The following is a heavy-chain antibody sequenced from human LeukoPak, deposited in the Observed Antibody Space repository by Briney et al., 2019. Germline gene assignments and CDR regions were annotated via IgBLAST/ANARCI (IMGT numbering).Heavy chain of an antibody. CDR2: IYDSGST. D-gene: IGHD4-17*01. CDR3: ARRRAGDYSFFDY. Sequence: KPSETLSLTCTVSGGSIRSSFYYWGWIRQPPGKGLEWIGSIYDSGSTYYNPSLKSRVTISVDTSKNQFSLKVNSVTAADTAVYYCARRRAGDYSFFDYWGQGTLVTVST. V-gene: IGHV4-39*01. CDR1: GGSIRSSFYY. J-gene: IGHJ4*02.